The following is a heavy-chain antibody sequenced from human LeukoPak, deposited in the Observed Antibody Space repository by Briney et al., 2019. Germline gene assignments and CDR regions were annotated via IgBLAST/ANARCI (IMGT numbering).Heavy chain of an antibody. D-gene: IGHD2-15*01. V-gene: IGHV4-39*01. J-gene: IGHJ5*02. CDR3: TRLDGYCSGGSCYSVSFVDP. CDR2: IYYSGST. CDR1: GGSISSSNYY. Sequence: SETLSLTCTVSGGSISSSNYYWGWIRQPPGKGLEWIGSIYYSGSTYYNPSLKSRVTISVDTSKNQFSLKLSSVTAADTAVYYCTRLDGYCSGGSCYSVSFVDPWGQGTLVTVSS.